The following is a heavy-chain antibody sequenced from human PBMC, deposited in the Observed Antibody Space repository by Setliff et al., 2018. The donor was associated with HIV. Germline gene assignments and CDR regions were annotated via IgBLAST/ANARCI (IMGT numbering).Heavy chain of an antibody. J-gene: IGHJ4*02. CDR1: GYTFTRYF. Sequence: ASVKVSCKASGYTFTRYFMHCVRQAPGQGLEWLGMINRSGGSTWYAQKFQGRVTMTGDTSTNTLYMELSSLRSEDTAVYYCARGWEGGMDYWGQGTLVTVSS. CDR2: INRSGGST. CDR3: ARGWEGGMDY. V-gene: IGHV1-46*01. D-gene: IGHD1-26*01.